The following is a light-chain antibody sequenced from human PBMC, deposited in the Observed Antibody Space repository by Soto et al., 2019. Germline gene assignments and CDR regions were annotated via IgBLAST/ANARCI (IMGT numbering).Light chain of an antibody. V-gene: IGLV2-14*01. J-gene: IGLJ1*01. CDR1: SSDVGGYNY. Sequence: QSALTQPASVSGSPGQSITISCTGTSSDVGGYNYVSWYQHHPGKAPQLLIHEVSNRPSGVSNRLSGSKSGNTASLTISGLLAEDEADYYCSSYTSVSTRIFGTGTKLTVL. CDR3: SSYTSVSTRI. CDR2: EVS.